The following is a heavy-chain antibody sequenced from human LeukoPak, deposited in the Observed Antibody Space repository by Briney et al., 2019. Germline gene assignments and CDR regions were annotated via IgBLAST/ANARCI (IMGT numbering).Heavy chain of an antibody. CDR1: GFTFSSYA. D-gene: IGHD3-10*01. CDR3: AKAIGGLLTLDY. V-gene: IGHV3-23*01. Sequence: GGSLRLSCGASGFTFSSYAMSWVRQAPGKGLEWVAAISGSGGSTYYADSVKGRFTISRDNSKNTLYPQMNSLRAEDTAVYYCAKAIGGLLTLDYWGQGTLVTVSS. CDR2: ISGSGGST. J-gene: IGHJ4*02.